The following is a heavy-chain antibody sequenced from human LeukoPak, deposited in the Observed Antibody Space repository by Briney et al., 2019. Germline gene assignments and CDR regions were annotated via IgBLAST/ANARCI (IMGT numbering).Heavy chain of an antibody. D-gene: IGHD5-18*01. J-gene: IGHJ4*02. Sequence: PGGSLRLSCAASGFTFSTYAMHWVRQAPGQGLEWMGIINPSAGSTSNAQKFQGRVTMTRDTSTSTVYMELSSLRSEDTAVYYCARGVSWIQRYFDYWGQGTLVTVSS. CDR3: ARGVSWIQRYFDY. V-gene: IGHV1-46*01. CDR2: INPSAGST. CDR1: GFTFSTYA.